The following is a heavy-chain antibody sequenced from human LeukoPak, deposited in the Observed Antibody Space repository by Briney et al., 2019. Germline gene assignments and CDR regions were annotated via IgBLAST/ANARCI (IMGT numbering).Heavy chain of an antibody. CDR1: GFTFSDYS. V-gene: IGHV3-7*01. J-gene: IGHJ4*02. CDR2: VEDGGIGK. CDR3: ARWRGAQSEFDF. D-gene: IGHD3-3*01. Sequence: GGSLRLSCSVSGFTFSDYSMGWVRQAPGKGLEWVANVEDGGIGKEYVDSVKGRFTISRDDAENLLYLQMNSLRAEDTALYFCARWRGAQSEFDFWGQGTQVIVSS.